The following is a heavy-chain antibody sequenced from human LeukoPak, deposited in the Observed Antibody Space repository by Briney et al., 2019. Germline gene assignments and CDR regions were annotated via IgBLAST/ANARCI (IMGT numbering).Heavy chain of an antibody. J-gene: IGHJ5*02. Sequence: PSETLSLTCTVSGGSISNYYWSWIRQPAGRGLEWIGRIYTSGSTNYNPSLESRVTMSLDTSKNQFSLKLSSVTAADTAMYYCARDMTLLPSNWFDPWGQGTLVTVSS. V-gene: IGHV4-4*07. CDR2: IYTSGST. CDR3: ARDMTLLPSNWFDP. CDR1: GGSISNYY. D-gene: IGHD2-15*01.